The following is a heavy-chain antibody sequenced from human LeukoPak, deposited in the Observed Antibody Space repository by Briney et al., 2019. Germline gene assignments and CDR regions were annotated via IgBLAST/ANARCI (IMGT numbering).Heavy chain of an antibody. CDR1: GYTFTSYD. CDR2: MNPNSGNT. CDR3: ARLMAAAGTVNWFDP. V-gene: IGHV1-8*03. Sequence: ASVKVSCKASGYTFTSYDINWVRQATGQGLEWMGWMNPNSGNTGYAQKFQGRVTITRNTSISTAYMELSSLRSEDTAVYYCARLMAAAGTVNWFDPRGQGTLVTVSS. J-gene: IGHJ5*02. D-gene: IGHD6-13*01.